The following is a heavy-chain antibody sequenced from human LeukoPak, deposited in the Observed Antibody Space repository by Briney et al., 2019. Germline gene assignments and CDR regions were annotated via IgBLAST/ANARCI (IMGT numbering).Heavy chain of an antibody. V-gene: IGHV3-7*01. CDR1: GFTFSSYW. D-gene: IGHD5/OR15-5a*01. J-gene: IGHJ3*02. Sequence: GGSLRLSCAASGFTFSSYWMSWVRQAPGKELEWVANIKEDESEKYYVDAVKGRFTISRDNAKNSVFLQMNSLRVEDTAVYYCARGVYAFDIWGQGTMVTVSS. CDR3: ARGVYAFDI. CDR2: IKEDESEK.